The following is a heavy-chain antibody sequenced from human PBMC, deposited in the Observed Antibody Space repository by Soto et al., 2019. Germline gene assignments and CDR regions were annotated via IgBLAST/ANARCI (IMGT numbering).Heavy chain of an antibody. CDR1: GGSFCGYY. CDR3: ARVGHRSGYYTLGYYYYGMDV. J-gene: IGHJ6*02. V-gene: IGHV4-34*01. Sequence: SETLSLTCAVYGGSFCGYYWSWIRQPPGKGLEWIGEINHSGSTNYNPSLKSRVTISVDTSKNQFSLKLSSVTAADTAVYYCARVGHRSGYYTLGYYYYGMDVWGQGTTVTVSS. D-gene: IGHD3-3*01. CDR2: INHSGST.